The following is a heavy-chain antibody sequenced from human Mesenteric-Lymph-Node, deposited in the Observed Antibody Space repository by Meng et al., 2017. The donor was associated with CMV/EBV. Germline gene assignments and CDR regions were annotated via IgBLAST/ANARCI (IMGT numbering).Heavy chain of an antibody. CDR2: ISYDGSNK. J-gene: IGHJ4*02. Sequence: GGSLRLSCAASGFTFRSFSMHWVRQAPGKGLEWVAVISYDGSNKYYADSVKGRFTISRDNSKNTLYLQMNSLRAEDTAVYYCARALYSIGGDYWGQGTLVTVSS. CDR3: ARALYSIGGDY. V-gene: IGHV3-30-3*01. CDR1: GFTFRSFS. D-gene: IGHD6-13*01.